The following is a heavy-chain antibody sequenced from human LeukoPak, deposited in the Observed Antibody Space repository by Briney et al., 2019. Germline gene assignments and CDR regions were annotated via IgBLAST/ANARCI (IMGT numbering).Heavy chain of an antibody. CDR3: ARLPSNYYDSSGYYETSDY. CDR2: ISSSSSYI. J-gene: IGHJ4*02. CDR1: GFTFSSYA. D-gene: IGHD3-22*01. Sequence: GGSLRLSCAASGFTFSSYAMSWVRQAPGKGLEWVSSISSSSSYIYYADSVKGRFTISRDNAKNSLYLQMNSLRAEDTAVYYCARLPSNYYDSSGYYETSDYWGQGTLVTVSS. V-gene: IGHV3-21*01.